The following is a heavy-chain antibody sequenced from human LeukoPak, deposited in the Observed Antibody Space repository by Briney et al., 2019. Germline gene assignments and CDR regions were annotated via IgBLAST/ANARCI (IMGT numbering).Heavy chain of an antibody. J-gene: IGHJ4*02. CDR3: MGYGGNSF. Sequence: GGSLRLSCVASGFTVSNNHVSWVRQAPGKGLEWVSLIDNVGGTYYADSVKGRFTISRDHSENTLYLQMNSLRVEDTALYYCMGYGGNSFWGQGTLVTVPS. CDR1: GFTVSNNH. V-gene: IGHV3-66*01. D-gene: IGHD4-23*01. CDR2: IDNVGGT.